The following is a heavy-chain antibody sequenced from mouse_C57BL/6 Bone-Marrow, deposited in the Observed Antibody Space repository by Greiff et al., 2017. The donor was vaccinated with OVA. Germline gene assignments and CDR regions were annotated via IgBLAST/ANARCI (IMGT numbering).Heavy chain of an antibody. Sequence: VNVVESGAELARPGASVKLSCKASGYTFTSYGISWVKQRTGQGLEWIGEIYPRSGNTYYNEKFKGKATLTADKSSSTAYMELRSLTSEDSAVYFCARSGSSWTWFAYWGQGTLVTVSA. J-gene: IGHJ3*01. CDR2: IYPRSGNT. CDR1: GYTFTSYG. V-gene: IGHV1-81*01. D-gene: IGHD1-1*01. CDR3: ARSGSSWTWFAY.